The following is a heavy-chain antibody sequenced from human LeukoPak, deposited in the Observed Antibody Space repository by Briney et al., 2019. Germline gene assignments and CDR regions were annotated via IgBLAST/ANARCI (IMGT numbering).Heavy chain of an antibody. J-gene: IGHJ4*02. V-gene: IGHV4-59*01. CDR1: GGSISSYY. Sequence: SETLSLTCTVSGGSISSYYWSWIRRPPGKGLEWIGNIYYSGSTNYNPSLKSRVTILVDTAKSRFSLKLSSVTAADTAVYYCARDTGTRGFDYWGQGTLVTVSS. CDR2: IYYSGST. CDR3: ARDTGTRGFDY. D-gene: IGHD2-8*01.